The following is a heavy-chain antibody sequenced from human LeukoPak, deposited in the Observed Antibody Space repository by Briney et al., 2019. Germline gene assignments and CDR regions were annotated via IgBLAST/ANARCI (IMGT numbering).Heavy chain of an antibody. D-gene: IGHD5-24*01. CDR2: ISSSSSYI. J-gene: IGHJ3*02. CDR1: GFTFSSYS. Sequence: GGSLRLSCAASGFTFSSYSMNWVRQAPGKGLEWVSSISSSSSYIYYADSVKGRFTISRDNAKNSLYLQMNSLRAEDTAVYYCAREVEMATITGPLDAFDIWGQGTMVTVSS. V-gene: IGHV3-21*01. CDR3: AREVEMATITGPLDAFDI.